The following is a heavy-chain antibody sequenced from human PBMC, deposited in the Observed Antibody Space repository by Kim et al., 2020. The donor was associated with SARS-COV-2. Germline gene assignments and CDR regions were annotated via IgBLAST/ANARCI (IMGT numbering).Heavy chain of an antibody. J-gene: IGHJ4*02. V-gene: IGHV3-9*01. Sequence: GGSLRLSCAASGFTFDDYAMHWVRQAPGKGLEWVSGISWNSGSIGYADSVKGRFTISRDNAKNSLYLQMNSLRAEDTALYYCAKDEYYYGSGSYPYWGQG. CDR1: GFTFDDYA. CDR2: ISWNSGSI. D-gene: IGHD3-10*01. CDR3: AKDEYYYGSGSYPY.